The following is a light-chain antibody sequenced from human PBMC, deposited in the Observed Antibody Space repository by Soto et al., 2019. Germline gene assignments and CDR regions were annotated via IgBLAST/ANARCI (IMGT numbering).Light chain of an antibody. V-gene: IGLV3-21*02. J-gene: IGLJ3*02. Sequence: SYELTQPPSVSVAPGQTARITCGRINIGSKSVHWYQQKPGQAPVLVVYDDSDRPSGLPERFSGSNSGNTATLTISRVEAGDEADYYCQVWDSSSDQWVFCGGTKLTVL. CDR3: QVWDSSSDQWV. CDR2: DDS. CDR1: NIGSKS.